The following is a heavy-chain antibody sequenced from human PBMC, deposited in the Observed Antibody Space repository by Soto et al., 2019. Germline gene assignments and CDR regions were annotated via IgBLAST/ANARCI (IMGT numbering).Heavy chain of an antibody. D-gene: IGHD6-13*01. CDR3: ARGGSSRWYSWFDP. J-gene: IGHJ5*02. CDR2: IYYSGST. CDR1: GGSISSYY. V-gene: IGHV4-59*01. Sequence: QVQLQESGPGLVKPSETLSLTCTVSGGSISSYYWSWIRQPPGKGLEWIGYIYYSGSTNYNPSLKSRVTISVDTSKNQFSLKLSSVTAADTAVYYCARGGSSRWYSWFDPWGQGTLVTVSS.